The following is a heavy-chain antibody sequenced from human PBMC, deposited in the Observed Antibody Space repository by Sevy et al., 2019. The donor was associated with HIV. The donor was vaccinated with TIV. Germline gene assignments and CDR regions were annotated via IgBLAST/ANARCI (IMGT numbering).Heavy chain of an antibody. D-gene: IGHD3-22*01. CDR3: ASDSSGYSDYFDY. V-gene: IGHV3-7*01. J-gene: IGHJ4*02. Sequence: GGSLRLSCAASGFTFSSYWMSWVRQAPGKGLEWVANIKQDGSEKYYLDSVKGRFTISRDNAKNSLYLQMNSLRAEDTAVYYCASDSSGYSDYFDYWGQGTLVTVSS. CDR1: GFTFSSYW. CDR2: IKQDGSEK.